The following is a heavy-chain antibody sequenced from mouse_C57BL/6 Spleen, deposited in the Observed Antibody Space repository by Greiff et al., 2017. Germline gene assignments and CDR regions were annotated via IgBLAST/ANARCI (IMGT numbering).Heavy chain of an antibody. J-gene: IGHJ4*01. Sequence: EVQGVESGGGLVQPKGSLKLSCAASGFSFNTYAMNWVRQAPGQGLEWVARIRSKSNNYATYYADSVKDRFTISRDDSESMLYLQMNNLKTEDTAMYYCVRRGSSPYYAMDYWGQGTSVTVSS. CDR3: VRRGSSPYYAMDY. CDR1: GFSFNTYA. D-gene: IGHD1-1*01. V-gene: IGHV10-1*01. CDR2: IRSKSNNYAT.